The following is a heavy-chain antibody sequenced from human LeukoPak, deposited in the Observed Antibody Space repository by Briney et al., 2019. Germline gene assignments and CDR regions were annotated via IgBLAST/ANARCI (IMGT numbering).Heavy chain of an antibody. Sequence: QTGGSLRLSCAASGFTFSSYWMSWVRQAPGKGLEWVANIKQDGSEKYYVDSVKGRFTISRDNAKNSLYLQMNSLRAEDTAVYYCARYSGYDPLERFDYWGQGTLVTVFS. V-gene: IGHV3-7*01. CDR1: GFTFSSYW. J-gene: IGHJ4*02. CDR2: IKQDGSEK. D-gene: IGHD5-12*01. CDR3: ARYSGYDPLERFDY.